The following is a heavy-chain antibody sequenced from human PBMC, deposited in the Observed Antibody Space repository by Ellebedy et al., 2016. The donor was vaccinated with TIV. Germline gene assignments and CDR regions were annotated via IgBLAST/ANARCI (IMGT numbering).Heavy chain of an antibody. D-gene: IGHD6-19*01. CDR1: GGSISSYY. Sequence: MPSETLSLTCTVSGGSISSYYWSWIRQPAGKGLEWIGRIYSSGNTNYNPSLKSRVTLSVDTSKNQFSLNLSSVTAADTAVYYCARGKGSGWDWYFDLWGRGTLVTVSS. CDR2: IYSSGNT. J-gene: IGHJ2*01. CDR3: ARGKGSGWDWYFDL. V-gene: IGHV4-4*07.